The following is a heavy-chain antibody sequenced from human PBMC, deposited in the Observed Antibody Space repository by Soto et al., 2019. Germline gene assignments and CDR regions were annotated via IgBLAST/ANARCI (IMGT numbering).Heavy chain of an antibody. V-gene: IGHV1-18*01. CDR3: ARRCSSTRCLDL. Sequence: QVQLVQSGAEVKKPGASVKVSCKASGYTFTSYGICWVRQAPGQGLEWMGWISGYNGNTNYAQNLQGRVTMTTDTSTSTVYMELRSLRSDDTPVYYCARRCSSTRCLDLGGRGTLVIVSS. D-gene: IGHD2-2*01. CDR2: ISGYNGNT. J-gene: IGHJ2*01. CDR1: GYTFTSYG.